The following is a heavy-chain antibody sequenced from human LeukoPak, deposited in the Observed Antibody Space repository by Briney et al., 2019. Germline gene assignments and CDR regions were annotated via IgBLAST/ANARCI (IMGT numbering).Heavy chain of an antibody. CDR2: ISAYNGNT. CDR1: GYTFTSYG. CDR3: ARGPAGYGPTYFDY. D-gene: IGHD5-18*01. V-gene: IGHV1-18*01. Sequence: GASVKVSCKASGYTFTSYGISWVRQAPGQGLEWMGWISAYNGNTNYAQKLQGRVTMTTDTSTSTACMELRSLRSDDTAAYYCARGPAGYGPTYFDYWGQGTLVTVSS. J-gene: IGHJ4*02.